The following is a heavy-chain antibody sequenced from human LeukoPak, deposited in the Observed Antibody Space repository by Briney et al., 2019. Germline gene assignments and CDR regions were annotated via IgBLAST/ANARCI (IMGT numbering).Heavy chain of an antibody. J-gene: IGHJ4*02. CDR3: AKPGCSGGSCYPRDD. D-gene: IGHD2-15*01. CDR2: LSGSGGST. V-gene: IGHV3-23*01. Sequence: PGGSLRLSCAASGFTFSSYAMSWVSQAPVKGLEWVSALSGSGGSTYYADSVKGRFTSSRDNSKHTLYLQMNSLRAEDTVVYYCAKPGCSGGSCYPRDDWGQGTLVTVAS. CDR1: GFTFSSYA.